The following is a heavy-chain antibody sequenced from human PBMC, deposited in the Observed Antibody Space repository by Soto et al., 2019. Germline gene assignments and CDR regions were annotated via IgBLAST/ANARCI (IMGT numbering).Heavy chain of an antibody. J-gene: IGHJ6*02. Sequence: PGGFLRLSCAASGFTFSSYAMHWVRQAPGKGLEWVAVISYDGSNKYYADSVKGRFTISRDNSKNTLYLQMNSLRAEDTAVYYCARDRTALAARQPPYYYYGMDVWGQGTTVTVSS. CDR2: ISYDGSNK. D-gene: IGHD6-6*01. CDR1: GFTFSSYA. V-gene: IGHV3-30-3*01. CDR3: ARDRTALAARQPPYYYYGMDV.